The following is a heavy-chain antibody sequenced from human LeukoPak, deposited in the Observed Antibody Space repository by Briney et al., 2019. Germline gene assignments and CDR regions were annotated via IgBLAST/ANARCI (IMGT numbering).Heavy chain of an antibody. CDR3: AREGYDSSGYYYYFDY. D-gene: IGHD3-22*01. J-gene: IGHJ4*02. CDR1: GYTFTSYY. V-gene: IGHV1-46*01. CDR2: INPSGGST. Sequence: ASVKVSCKASGYTFTSYYMHWVRQVPGQGLEWMGIINPSGGSTSYAQKFQGRVTMTRDTSTSTVYMELSSLRSEDTAVYYCAREGYDSSGYYYYFDYWGQGTLVTVSS.